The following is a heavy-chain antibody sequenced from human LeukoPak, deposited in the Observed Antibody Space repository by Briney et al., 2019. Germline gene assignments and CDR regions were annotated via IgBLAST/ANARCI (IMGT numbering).Heavy chain of an antibody. CDR1: GFTFSSYA. Sequence: GGSLRLSCAASGFTFSSYAMNWVRQAPGKGLVWVSRIASDGSSATYADSVKGRFSISRDNAKNTLYLQMNSLRVEDTAVYYCARGRPHGNDYWGQGTLVTVSS. CDR2: IASDGSSA. J-gene: IGHJ4*02. CDR3: ARGRPHGNDY. D-gene: IGHD4-23*01. V-gene: IGHV3-74*01.